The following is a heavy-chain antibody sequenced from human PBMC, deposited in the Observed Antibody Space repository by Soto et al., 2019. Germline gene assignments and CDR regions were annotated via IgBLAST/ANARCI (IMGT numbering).Heavy chain of an antibody. J-gene: IGHJ4*02. CDR2: INHSGGT. V-gene: IGHV4-34*01. Sequence: SETLSITCAVYGGSFSAYYWSWIRQPPGKGLEWIGEINHSGGTSYNPSLKSRVTISVDTSKSQFSLKLTSVTAADRAVYYCARGSVDTVDSSGFYDYWGQGTLVTVSS. CDR1: GGSFSAYY. CDR3: ARGSVDTVDSSGFYDY. D-gene: IGHD3-22*01.